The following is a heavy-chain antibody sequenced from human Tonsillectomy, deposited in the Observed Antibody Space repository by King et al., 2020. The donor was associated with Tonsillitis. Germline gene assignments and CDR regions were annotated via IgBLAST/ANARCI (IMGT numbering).Heavy chain of an antibody. V-gene: IGHV4-39*01. J-gene: IGHJ6*02. CDR2: IYYSGST. CDR3: AKTTMPKSYYYYGMDV. D-gene: IGHD2-2*01. Sequence: QLQESGPGLVKPSETLSLTCTVSGGSISSSSYYWGWIRQPPGKGLEWIGSIYYSGSTYYNPSHKSRVTISVDTSKNQFSLKLSSVTTADTAVYYCAKTTMPKSYYYYGMDVWGQGTTVTVSS. CDR1: GGSISSSSYY.